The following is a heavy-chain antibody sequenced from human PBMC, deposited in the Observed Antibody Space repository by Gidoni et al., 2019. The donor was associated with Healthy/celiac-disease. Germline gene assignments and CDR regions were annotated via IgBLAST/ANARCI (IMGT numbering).Heavy chain of an antibody. J-gene: IGHJ5*02. CDR2: ISSSSSYT. CDR3: AREGRWFEAAAGTGYWFDP. D-gene: IGHD6-13*01. V-gene: IGHV3-11*06. CDR1: GFTFSDYY. Sequence: QVQLVESGGGLVKPGGSLRLSCAASGFTFSDYYMSWSRQAPGKGLEWVSYISSSSSYTNYADSVKGRFTISRDNAKNSLYLQMNSLRAEDTAVYYCAREGRWFEAAAGTGYWFDPWGQGTLVTVSS.